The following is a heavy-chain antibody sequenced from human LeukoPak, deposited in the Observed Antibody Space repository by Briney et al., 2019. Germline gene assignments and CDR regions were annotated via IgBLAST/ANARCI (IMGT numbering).Heavy chain of an antibody. J-gene: IGHJ4*02. D-gene: IGHD3-10*01. CDR2: FDPEDGET. V-gene: IGHV1-24*01. CDR3: ATGAGGYFDY. CDR1: GYTLTELS. Sequence: ASVTVSFKVSGYTLTELSMHWVRQAPGKGLEWMGGFDPEDGETIYAQKFQGRVTMTEDTSTDTAYMELSSLRSEDTAVYYCATGAGGYFDYWGQGTLVTVSS.